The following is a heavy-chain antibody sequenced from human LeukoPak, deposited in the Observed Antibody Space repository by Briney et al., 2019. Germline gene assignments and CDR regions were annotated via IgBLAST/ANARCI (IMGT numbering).Heavy chain of an antibody. Sequence: KAGESLQISCQGSGYIFTSCWIGWVRQLPGKGLEWMGIIYPGDSDTRYSPSFQGQVTISADKSISTAYLQWSSLKASDTAMYYCARLSGDYAHDAFDIWGQGTMVTVSS. CDR3: ARLSGDYAHDAFDI. J-gene: IGHJ3*02. V-gene: IGHV5-51*01. CDR1: GYIFTSCW. CDR2: IYPGDSDT. D-gene: IGHD4-17*01.